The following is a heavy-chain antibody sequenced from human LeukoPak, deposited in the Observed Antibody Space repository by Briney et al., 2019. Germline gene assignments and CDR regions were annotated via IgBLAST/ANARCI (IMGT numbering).Heavy chain of an antibody. CDR2: FSGSGGRT. D-gene: IGHD5-24*01. CDR3: ARIRDGYNEAYDI. J-gene: IGHJ3*02. Sequence: GGSLRLSCAASGFTFSNYAMSWVRQAPGKGLECISGFSGSGGRTFYADSVKGRFTISRDNSKNTLYVQMNNLRAEDTAVYYCARIRDGYNEAYDIWGQGTVVTVPS. V-gene: IGHV3-23*01. CDR1: GFTFSNYA.